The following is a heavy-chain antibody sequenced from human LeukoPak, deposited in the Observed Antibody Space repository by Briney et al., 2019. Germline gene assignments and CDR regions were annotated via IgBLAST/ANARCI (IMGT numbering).Heavy chain of an antibody. D-gene: IGHD3-10*01. CDR3: ARGRGVRGVIDDY. V-gene: IGHV4-34*01. CDR2: NNHSGST. Sequence: ASETLSLTCAVYGGSFSGYYWSWIRQPPGKGLEWIGENNHSGSTNYNPSLKSRVTISVDTSKNQFSLKLSSVTAADTAVYYCARGRGVRGVIDDYWGQGTLVTVSS. CDR1: GGSFSGYY. J-gene: IGHJ4*02.